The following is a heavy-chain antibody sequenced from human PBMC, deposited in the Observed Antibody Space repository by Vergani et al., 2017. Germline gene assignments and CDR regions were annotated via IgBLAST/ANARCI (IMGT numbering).Heavy chain of an antibody. CDR1: GYTFTSYG. Sequence: QVQLVQSGAEVKKPGASVKVSCKASGYTFTSYGISWVRQAPGQGLEWMGWISAYNGNTNYAQKLQGRVTLTRDTSISTVYMELTSLRSDDTAVYYCAALPFCGGGTCHARDFDYWGQGTLVTVSS. D-gene: IGHD2-15*01. J-gene: IGHJ4*02. CDR2: ISAYNGNT. V-gene: IGHV1-18*01. CDR3: AALPFCGGGTCHARDFDY.